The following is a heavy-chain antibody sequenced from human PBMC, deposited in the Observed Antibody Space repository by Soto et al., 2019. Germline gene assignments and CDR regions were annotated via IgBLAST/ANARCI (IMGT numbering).Heavy chain of an antibody. V-gene: IGHV3-33*01. D-gene: IGHD2-2*01. CDR1: GFTFSSYG. CDR3: ARVFHPSVPTYQLLWEAPYYYYGMDV. CDR2: IWYDGSNK. Sequence: GGSLRLSCAASGFTFSSYGMHWVRQAPGKGLEWVAVIWYDGSNKYYADSVKGRFTISRDNSKNTLYLQMNSLRAEDTAVDYCARVFHPSVPTYQLLWEAPYYYYGMDVWGQGTTVTVSS. J-gene: IGHJ6*02.